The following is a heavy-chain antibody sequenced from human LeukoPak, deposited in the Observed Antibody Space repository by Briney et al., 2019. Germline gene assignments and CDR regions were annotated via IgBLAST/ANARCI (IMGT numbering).Heavy chain of an antibody. V-gene: IGHV3-30*02. CDR1: GFTLSSYG. Sequence: GGSLRLSCAASGFTLSSYGMHWVRQAPGKGLEGVAFIRYDGSNKYYADSVKGRFTISRDNSKNTLYLQMNSLRAEDTAVYYCAKPLNYDSSGYRDYWGQGTLVTVSS. J-gene: IGHJ4*02. D-gene: IGHD3-22*01. CDR3: AKPLNYDSSGYRDY. CDR2: IRYDGSNK.